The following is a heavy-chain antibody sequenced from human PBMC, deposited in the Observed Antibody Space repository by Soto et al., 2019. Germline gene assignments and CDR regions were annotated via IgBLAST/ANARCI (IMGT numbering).Heavy chain of an antibody. Sequence: SETLSLTCTVSGGSISSYYWSWIRQPPGKGLEWIGYIYYSGRTNYNPSVKSRVTILVDTSKNHFSLKLTSVTAAETAVYYCARNVDPARAYYSDYWGHATMVTVS. V-gene: IGHV4-59*01. D-gene: IGHD5-18*01. CDR2: IYYSGRT. CDR1: GGSISSYY. J-gene: IGHJ4*01. CDR3: ARNVDPARAYYSDY.